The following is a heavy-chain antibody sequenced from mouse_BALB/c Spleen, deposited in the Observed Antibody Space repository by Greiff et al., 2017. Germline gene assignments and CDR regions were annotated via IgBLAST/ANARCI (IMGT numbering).Heavy chain of an antibody. D-gene: IGHD2-14*01. CDR3: ARDMIGYEGYFDY. CDR1: GFTFSSYA. V-gene: IGHV5-9-3*01. J-gene: IGHJ2*01. Sequence: EVQGVESGGGLVKPGGSLKLSCAASGFTFSSYAMSWVRQTPEKRLEWVATISSGGSYTYYPDSVKGRFTISRDNAKNTLYLQMSSLRSEDTAMYYCARDMIGYEGYFDYWGQGTTLTVSS. CDR2: ISSGGSYT.